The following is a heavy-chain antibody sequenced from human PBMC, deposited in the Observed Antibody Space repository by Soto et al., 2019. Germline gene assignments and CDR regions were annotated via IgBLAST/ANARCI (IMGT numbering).Heavy chain of an antibody. CDR3: ASSYYYDSSGYYKTVDFDY. V-gene: IGHV2-5*02. J-gene: IGHJ4*02. Sequence: SGPTLVNPTHTLTLTCTFSGFSLSTSGVGVGWIRQPPGKALEWLALIYWDDDKRYSPSLKSRLTITKDTSKNQVVLTMTNMDPVDTATYYCASSYYYDSSGYYKTVDFDYWGQGTLVTVSS. CDR1: GFSLSTSGVG. CDR2: IYWDDDK. D-gene: IGHD3-22*01.